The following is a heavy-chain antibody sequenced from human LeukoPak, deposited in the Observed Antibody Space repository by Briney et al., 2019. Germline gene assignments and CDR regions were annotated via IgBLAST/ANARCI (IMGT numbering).Heavy chain of an antibody. V-gene: IGHV1-69*13. CDR2: IIPIFGTA. J-gene: IGHJ5*02. CDR3: ASDNLVNWFDP. CDR1: GGTFSSYA. Sequence: AASVKVSCKASGGTFSSYAISWVRQAPGQGLEWMGGIIPIFGTANYAQKFQGRVTITADESTSTAYMELSSLRSEDTAVYYCASDNLVNWFDPWGQGTLVTVSS. D-gene: IGHD1-26*01.